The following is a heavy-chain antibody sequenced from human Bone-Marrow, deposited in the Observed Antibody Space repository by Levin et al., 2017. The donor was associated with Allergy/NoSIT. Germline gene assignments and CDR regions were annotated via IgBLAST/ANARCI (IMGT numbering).Heavy chain of an antibody. CDR1: GFSFSGST. J-gene: IGHJ4*02. CDR2: IRTKTNNYAT. Sequence: GGSLRLSCAASGFSFSGSTIHWVRQASGKGLEWVGLIRTKTNNYATTFAASVKGRFSISRDDSKNTAFLQMNSLKIDDTAVYYCHRVGLGVLITFGGVVDDWGQGTQVTVSS. D-gene: IGHD3-16*01. V-gene: IGHV3-73*01. CDR3: HRVGLGVLITFGGVVDD.